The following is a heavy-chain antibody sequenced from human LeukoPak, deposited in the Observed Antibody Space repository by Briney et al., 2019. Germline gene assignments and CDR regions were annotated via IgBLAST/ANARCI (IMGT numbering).Heavy chain of an antibody. Sequence: SETLSLTCAVYGGSFSGYYWSWIRRPPGKGLEWIGEINHSGSTNYNPSLKSRVTISVDTSKNQFSLKLSSVTAADTAVYYCASPYFDWYAFDIWGQGTMVTVSS. D-gene: IGHD3-9*01. J-gene: IGHJ3*02. CDR1: GGSFSGYY. CDR2: INHSGST. V-gene: IGHV4-34*01. CDR3: ASPYFDWYAFDI.